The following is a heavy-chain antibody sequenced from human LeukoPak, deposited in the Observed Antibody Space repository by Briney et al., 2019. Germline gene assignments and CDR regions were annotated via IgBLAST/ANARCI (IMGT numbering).Heavy chain of an antibody. V-gene: IGHV3-64D*06. CDR1: GFTFSSYG. CDR2: ISSNGGST. J-gene: IGHJ4*02. CDR3: VRGSGYYPDYHFDY. Sequence: GGSLRRSCSASGFTFSSYGMHWVRQAPGKGLEYVSAISSNGGSTYYADSVKGRFTISRDNSKNTLYLQMSSLRAEDTAVYSCVRGSGYYPDYHFDYWGQGTLVTVSS. D-gene: IGHD3-22*01.